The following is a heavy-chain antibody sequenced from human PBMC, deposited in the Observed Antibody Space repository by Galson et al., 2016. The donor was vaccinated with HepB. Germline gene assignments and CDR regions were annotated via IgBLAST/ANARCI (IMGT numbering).Heavy chain of an antibody. D-gene: IGHD6-13*01. J-gene: IGHJ4*02. CDR1: GITFSNYA. V-gene: IGHV3-23*01. Sequence: SLRLSCAASGITFSNYALSWVRQAPGKGLEWVSSISGSGGSSYYADSVKGRFTISRHNSKNTLYLQMNSLRAEDTAVYYCARGRWQLDWGQGTLVTVSS. CDR2: ISGSGGSS. CDR3: ARGRWQLD.